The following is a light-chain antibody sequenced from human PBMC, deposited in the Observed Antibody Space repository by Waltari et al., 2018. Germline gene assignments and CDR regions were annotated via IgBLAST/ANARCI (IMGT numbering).Light chain of an antibody. CDR1: NLGSES. CDR2: DDG. Sequence: SYVLTQPPSVSVAPGQTARITCGGNNLGSESVHWYQQKPGQAPVLVVYDDGDRPSGIPERFSGSNSGNTATLTINRVEAGDEADYYCQVWDSSSDHLVVFGGGTKLTVL. CDR3: QVWDSSSDHLVV. V-gene: IGLV3-21*02. J-gene: IGLJ2*01.